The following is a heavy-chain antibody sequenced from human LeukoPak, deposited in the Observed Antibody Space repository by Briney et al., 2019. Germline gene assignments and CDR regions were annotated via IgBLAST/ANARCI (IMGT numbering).Heavy chain of an antibody. CDR3: ARRQCSGGSCYSDY. Sequence: PSETLSLTCTVSGASVSTYYWNWIRQSPGKGLEWMGYFHYSGSTKSNPSLKSRVTMSLDTSKNQFSLRLNSVTAADTAMYYCARRQCSGGSCYSDYWGQGTLVTVSS. V-gene: IGHV4-59*02. J-gene: IGHJ4*02. CDR1: GASVSTYY. CDR2: FHYSGST. D-gene: IGHD2-15*01.